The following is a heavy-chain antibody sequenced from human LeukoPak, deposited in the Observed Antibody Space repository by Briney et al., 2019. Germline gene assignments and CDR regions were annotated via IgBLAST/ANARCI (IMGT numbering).Heavy chain of an antibody. V-gene: IGHV3-30*18. CDR2: ISYDGSNK. D-gene: IGHD3-22*01. Sequence: SGGSLRLSCAASGFTFSSYGMHWVHQAPGKGLEWVAVISYDGSNKYYADSVKGRFTISRDNSKNTLYLQMNSLRAEDTAVYYCAKLSYDSSGYSDYWGQGTLVTVSS. CDR3: AKLSYDSSGYSDY. CDR1: GFTFSSYG. J-gene: IGHJ4*02.